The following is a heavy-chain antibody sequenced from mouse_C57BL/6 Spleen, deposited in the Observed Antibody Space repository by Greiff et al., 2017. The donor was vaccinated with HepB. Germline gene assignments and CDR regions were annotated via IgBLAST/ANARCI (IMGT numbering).Heavy chain of an antibody. CDR3: AYGSSSYYAMDY. CDR1: GFTFSSYA. V-gene: IGHV5-4*01. D-gene: IGHD1-1*01. J-gene: IGHJ4*01. CDR2: ISDGGSYT. Sequence: VQLVESGGGLVKPGGSLKLSCAASGFTFSSYAMSWVRQTPEKRLEWVATISDGGSYTYYPDNVKGRFTISRDNAKNNLYLQMSHLKSEDTAMYYCAYGSSSYYAMDYWGQGTSVTVSS.